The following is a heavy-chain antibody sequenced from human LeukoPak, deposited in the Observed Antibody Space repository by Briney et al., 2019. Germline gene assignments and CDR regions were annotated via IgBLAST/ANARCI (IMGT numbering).Heavy chain of an antibody. CDR1: GASISTSGHY. J-gene: IGHJ4*02. CDR3: ARVLNYYDNSGYFYFFDY. CDR2: LYYSRDT. V-gene: IGHV4-31*03. D-gene: IGHD3-22*01. Sequence: SQTLSLTCSVSGASISTSGHYWSWIRQHPGQGLDWIGDLYYSRDTHYNASLRSRVSISVDTSQSQFSLTLSSVTAADTAVYYCARVLNYYDNSGYFYFFDYWGQGTPVTVSS.